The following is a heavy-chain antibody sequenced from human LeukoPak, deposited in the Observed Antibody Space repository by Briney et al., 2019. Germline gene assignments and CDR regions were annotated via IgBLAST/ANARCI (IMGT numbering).Heavy chain of an antibody. CDR2: ISSSGSTI. D-gene: IGHD3-3*01. V-gene: IGHV3-11*04. Sequence: GGSLRLSCAASGFTFSDYYMSWIRQAPGKGLEGASYISSSGSTIYYADSVKGRFTISRDNAKNSLYLQMNSLRAEDTAVYYCARDWRSGYRHDTGYYYMDVWGKGTTVTVSS. CDR3: ARDWRSGYRHDTGYYYMDV. CDR1: GFTFSDYY. J-gene: IGHJ6*03.